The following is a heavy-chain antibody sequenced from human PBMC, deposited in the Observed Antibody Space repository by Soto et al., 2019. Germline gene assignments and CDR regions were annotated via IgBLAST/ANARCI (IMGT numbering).Heavy chain of an antibody. CDR3: ARAHDYGDYRAFDY. J-gene: IGHJ4*02. D-gene: IGHD4-17*01. V-gene: IGHV3-20*01. Sequence: EVQLVESGGGVVRPGGSLRLSCAASGFTFDDYGMSWVRQAPGKGLEWVSGINWNGGSTGYADSVKGRFTISRDNAKNSRYLQMNSLRAEDTALYHCARAHDYGDYRAFDYWGQGTLVTVSP. CDR1: GFTFDDYG. CDR2: INWNGGST.